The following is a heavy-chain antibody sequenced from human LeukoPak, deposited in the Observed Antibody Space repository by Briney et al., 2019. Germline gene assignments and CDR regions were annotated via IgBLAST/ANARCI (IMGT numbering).Heavy chain of an antibody. CDR2: INPNSGGT. D-gene: IGHD1-20*01. CDR3: ARSPQADNWNDY. CDR1: GYTFTGYY. V-gene: IGHV1-2*06. J-gene: IGHJ4*02. Sequence: ASVKVSCKASGYTFTGYYMHWVRQAPGQRLEWMGRINPNSGGTNYAQKFQGRVTMTRDTSISTAYMELSRLRSDDTAVYYCARSPQADNWNDYWGQGTLVTVSS.